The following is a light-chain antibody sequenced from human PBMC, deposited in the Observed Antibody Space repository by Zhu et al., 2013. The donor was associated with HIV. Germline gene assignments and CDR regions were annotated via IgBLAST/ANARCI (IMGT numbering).Light chain of an antibody. J-gene: IGKJ4*01. CDR1: QRINNW. V-gene: IGKV1-5*01. CDR2: DAS. Sequence: DIQMTQSPSTLSASVGDRVTITCRASQRINNWLAWYQQKPGKAPKVLIYDASSLESGVPSRFSGSGSGTEFTLTISSLQPDDFATYYCQQAKSFPLTFGGGTKVEIK. CDR3: QQAKSFPLT.